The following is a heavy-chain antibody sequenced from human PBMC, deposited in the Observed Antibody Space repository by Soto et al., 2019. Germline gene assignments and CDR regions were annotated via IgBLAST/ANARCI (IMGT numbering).Heavy chain of an antibody. CDR2: ISGSGGST. CDR3: AKDQEAAMIVVVITTYFDY. J-gene: IGHJ4*02. CDR1: A. Sequence: AMSWVRQAPGKGLEWVSAISGSGGSTYYADSVKGRFTISRDNSKNTLYLQMNSLRAEDTAVYYCAKDQEAAMIVVVITTYFDYWGQGTLVTVSS. D-gene: IGHD3-22*01. V-gene: IGHV3-23*01.